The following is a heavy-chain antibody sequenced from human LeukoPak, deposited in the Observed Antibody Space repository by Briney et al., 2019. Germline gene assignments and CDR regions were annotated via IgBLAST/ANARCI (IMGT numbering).Heavy chain of an antibody. CDR1: GYTFTGYY. Sequence: ASVKVSCKASGYTFTGYYMHWVRQAPGQGLEWMGWINPNSGGTNYAQKSQGRVTMTRDTSISTAYMELSRLRSDDTAVYYCARYVYCSSTSCYVKNAFDIWGQGTMVTVSS. CDR2: INPNSGGT. CDR3: ARYVYCSSTSCYVKNAFDI. D-gene: IGHD2-2*01. V-gene: IGHV1-2*02. J-gene: IGHJ3*02.